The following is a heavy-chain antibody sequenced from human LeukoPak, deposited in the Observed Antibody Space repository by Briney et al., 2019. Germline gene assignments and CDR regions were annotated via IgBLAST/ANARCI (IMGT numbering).Heavy chain of an antibody. J-gene: IGHJ4*02. CDR3: ARVVAATFDY. CDR1: GGSFSGYY. Sequence: SETLSLTCAVYGGSFSGYYWSWIRQPPGKGLEWIGEINHSGSTNYNPSLKSRVTISVDTSMNQFSLKLSSVAAADTAVYYCARVVAATFDYWGQGTLVTVSS. CDR2: INHSGST. D-gene: IGHD2-15*01. V-gene: IGHV4-34*01.